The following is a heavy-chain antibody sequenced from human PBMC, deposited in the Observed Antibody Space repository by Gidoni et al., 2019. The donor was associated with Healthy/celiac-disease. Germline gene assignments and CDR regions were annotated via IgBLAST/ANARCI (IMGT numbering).Heavy chain of an antibody. V-gene: IGHV3-15*01. CDR2: IKSKTDGGTT. CDR3: TTDVYDSSDPTPYYYYYMDV. Sequence: EVQLVESGGGLVKPGGSLRLSCAASGFTFSNAWMSWVRQAPGKGLEWVGRIKSKTDGGTTDYAAPVKGRFTISRDDSKNTLYLQMNSLKTEDTAVYYCTTDVYDSSDPTPYYYYYMDVWGKGTTVTVSS. CDR1: GFTFSNAW. D-gene: IGHD3-22*01. J-gene: IGHJ6*03.